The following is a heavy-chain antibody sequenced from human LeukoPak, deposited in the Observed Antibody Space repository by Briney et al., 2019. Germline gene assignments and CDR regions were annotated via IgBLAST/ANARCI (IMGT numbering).Heavy chain of an antibody. CDR3: ARGGAPTAIDYHYYYYMDD. V-gene: IGHV1-2*06. CDR1: GYTFTGYY. J-gene: IGHJ6*03. CDR2: INPKSGGT. D-gene: IGHD2-2*01. Sequence: ASVKVSCKASGYTFTGYYMHWVRQAPGQGLEWMGRINPKSGGTNYPQKFQGRVTMTRDTSISTAYMELSGLRFDDTAVYYCARGGAPTAIDYHYYYYMDDWGKGSTMTVSS.